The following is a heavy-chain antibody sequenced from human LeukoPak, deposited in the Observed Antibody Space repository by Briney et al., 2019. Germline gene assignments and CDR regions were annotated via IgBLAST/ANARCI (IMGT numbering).Heavy chain of an antibody. Sequence: SETVSLTCTVSGGSMSRYYWSWTRQPPGKGLEWIGYMYYSGSTKYNPSLKSRVTISADTSKNQFSLKLSSVTAADTAVYYCARSSTGSYFDYWGQEPVDTVSS. CDR2: MYYSGST. D-gene: IGHD3-3*02. CDR3: ARSSTGSYFDY. V-gene: IGHV4-59*01. J-gene: IGHJ4*02. CDR1: GGSMSRYY.